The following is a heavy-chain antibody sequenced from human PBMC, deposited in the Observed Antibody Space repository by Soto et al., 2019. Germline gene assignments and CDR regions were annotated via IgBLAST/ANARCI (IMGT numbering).Heavy chain of an antibody. Sequence: SETLSLTCTVSGGSISSGDYYWSWIRQPPGKGLEWIGYIYYSGSTYYNPSLKSRVTISVDTSKNQFSLKLSSVTAADTAVYYCARSGYYYDSSGYYYWGQGPLATVYS. V-gene: IGHV4-30-4*01. D-gene: IGHD3-22*01. CDR3: ARSGYYYDSSGYYY. CDR1: GGSISSGDYY. J-gene: IGHJ4*02. CDR2: IYYSGST.